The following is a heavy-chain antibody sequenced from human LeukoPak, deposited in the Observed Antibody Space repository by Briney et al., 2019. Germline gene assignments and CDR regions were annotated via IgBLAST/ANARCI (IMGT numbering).Heavy chain of an antibody. D-gene: IGHD3-3*01. CDR3: ARDGRTRGDFWSHFDY. Sequence: GRSLRLSCAASGFTSSSYAMHWVRQAPGKGLEWVAVISYDGSNKYYADSVKGRFTISRDNSKNTLYLQMNSLRAEDTAVYYCARDGRTRGDFWSHFDYWGQGTLVTVSS. CDR2: ISYDGSNK. J-gene: IGHJ4*02. V-gene: IGHV3-30-3*01. CDR1: GFTSSSYA.